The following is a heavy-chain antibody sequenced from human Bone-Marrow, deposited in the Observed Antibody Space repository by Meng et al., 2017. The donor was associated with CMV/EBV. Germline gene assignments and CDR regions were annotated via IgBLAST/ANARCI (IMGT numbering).Heavy chain of an antibody. J-gene: IGHJ4*02. Sequence: ASVKVSCKASGYTFNSYGLSWVRQAPRQGLEWMGWISAYNGYTNYAQKLQDRVIMTIDTSTTTAYMELRSLRSDDTAVYYCARDPPYHDFWSDYYYFDYWGQGTLVTVSS. CDR3: ARDPPYHDFWSDYYYFDY. CDR2: ISAYNGYT. V-gene: IGHV1-18*01. D-gene: IGHD3-3*01. CDR1: GYTFNSYG.